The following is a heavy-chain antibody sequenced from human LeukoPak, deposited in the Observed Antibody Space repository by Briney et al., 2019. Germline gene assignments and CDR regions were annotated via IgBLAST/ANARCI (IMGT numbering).Heavy chain of an antibody. J-gene: IGHJ6*02. Sequence: ASVKVSCKASGYTFTSYGISWVQQAPGQGLEWMGWISAYNGNTNYAQKLQGRVTMTTDTSTSTAYMELRSLRSDDTAVYYCAREAYYDFWSGYYWRGKPNYGMDVWGQGTTVTVSS. CDR3: AREAYYDFWSGYYWRGKPNYGMDV. CDR1: GYTFTSYG. CDR2: ISAYNGNT. D-gene: IGHD3-3*01. V-gene: IGHV1-18*01.